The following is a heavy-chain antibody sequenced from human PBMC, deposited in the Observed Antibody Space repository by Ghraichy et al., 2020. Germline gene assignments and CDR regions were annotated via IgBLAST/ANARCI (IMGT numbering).Heavy chain of an antibody. CDR2: IYYSGST. V-gene: IGHV4-61*01. CDR3: ATRKNSGSYWGNIDY. J-gene: IGHJ4*02. Sequence: GSLRLSCTVSGGSVSSGSYYWSWIRQPPGKGLEWIGYIYYSGSTNYNPSLKSRVTISVDTSKNQFSLKLSSVTAADTAVYYCATRKNSGSYWGNIDYWGQGTLVTGSS. D-gene: IGHD1-26*01. CDR1: GGSVSSGSYY.